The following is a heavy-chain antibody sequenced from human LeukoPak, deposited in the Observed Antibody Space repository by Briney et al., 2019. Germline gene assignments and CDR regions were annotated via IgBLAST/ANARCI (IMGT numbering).Heavy chain of an antibody. CDR2: ISAYNGNT. CDR1: GYTFTSYG. V-gene: IGHV1-18*01. J-gene: IGHJ5*01. CDR3: ARDLYNWNDGWFDS. D-gene: IGHD1-20*01. Sequence: GASVKVSCKASGYTFTSYGISWVRQAPGQGLEWMGWISAYNGNTNYAQKLQGRVTMTTDTSTNTAYMELRSLRSDDTAVYYCARDLYNWNDGWFDSWGQGTLVTVSS.